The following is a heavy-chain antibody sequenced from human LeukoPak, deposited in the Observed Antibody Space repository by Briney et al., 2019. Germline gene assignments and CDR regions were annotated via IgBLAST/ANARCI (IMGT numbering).Heavy chain of an antibody. CDR3: ARDLYYYGSGSYYDVFDV. V-gene: IGHV1-18*01. Sequence: GASVKVSCKASGYTXSTYGISWVRQAPGQGLEWMGWISAYKGNTYYAQKLQGRVTMTIDTSTSTAYMELRSLRSDDTAIYYCARDLYYYGSGSYYDVFDVWGQGTMVTVSS. CDR2: ISAYKGNT. D-gene: IGHD3-10*01. J-gene: IGHJ3*01. CDR1: GYTXSTYG.